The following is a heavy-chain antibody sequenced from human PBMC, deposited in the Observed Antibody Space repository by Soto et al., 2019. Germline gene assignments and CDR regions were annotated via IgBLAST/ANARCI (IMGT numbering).Heavy chain of an antibody. D-gene: IGHD1-26*01. J-gene: IGHJ6*02. Sequence: QSGGSLRLSCAASGFTFSSYAMNWVRQAPGKGLEWVSAISGSGGSTYYADSVKGRFAISRDNSRNTLYLQMNSLRAEDTAVYYCVKDLEKRSSGRSQSYYNYGLDVWGQGTTVTVSS. CDR1: GFTFSSYA. CDR2: ISGSGGST. V-gene: IGHV3-23*01. CDR3: VKDLEKRSSGRSQSYYNYGLDV.